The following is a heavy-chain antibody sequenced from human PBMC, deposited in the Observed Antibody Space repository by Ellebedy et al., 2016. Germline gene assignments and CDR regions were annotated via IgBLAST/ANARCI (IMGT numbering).Heavy chain of an antibody. D-gene: IGHD2-15*01. CDR1: GFTFSSYA. CDR2: ISGSGGST. V-gene: IGHV3-23*01. J-gene: IGHJ6*02. CDR3: AKGTYCSGGSCSRYYGMDV. Sequence: GGSLRLSXAASGFTFSSYALTWVRQAPGKGLEWVAAISGSGGSTYYADSVKGRFTISRDNSKSTLYLQMNSLRAEDTAVYYCAKGTYCSGGSCSRYYGMDVWGQGTTATVSS.